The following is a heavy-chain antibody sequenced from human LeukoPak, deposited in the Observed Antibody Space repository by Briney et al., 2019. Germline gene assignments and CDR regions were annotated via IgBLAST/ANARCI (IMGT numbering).Heavy chain of an antibody. J-gene: IGHJ4*02. D-gene: IGHD3-3*02. CDR3: ARHISSAFDS. CDR1: GASISNINYF. CDR2: IYYNGST. V-gene: IGHV4-39*01. Sequence: KASETLSLTCTVSGASISNINYFWAWIRQPPGKGLEWIGNIYYNGSTYYSPSLKSRVTISVDTSKNQFSLKLSSVIAADTAVYYCARHISSAFDSWGQGTLVTVSS.